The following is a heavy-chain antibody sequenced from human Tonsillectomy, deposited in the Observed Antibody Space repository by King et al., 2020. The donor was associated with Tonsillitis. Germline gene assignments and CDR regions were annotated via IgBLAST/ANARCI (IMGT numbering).Heavy chain of an antibody. V-gene: IGHV3-48*01. Sequence: VQLVESGGGLVQSGGSLRLSCAASGFTFRRYDMNWVRQAPGKGLEWVSFIGSSSGINYYADSVKGRFTISRDNAKNSLYLQMNSLRAEDTAVYYCARRSAYGSGNLYYYYAMDVWGPGATVTVSS. D-gene: IGHD3-10*01. CDR3: ARRSAYGSGNLYYYYAMDV. CDR1: GFTFRRYD. CDR2: IGSSSGIN. J-gene: IGHJ6*02.